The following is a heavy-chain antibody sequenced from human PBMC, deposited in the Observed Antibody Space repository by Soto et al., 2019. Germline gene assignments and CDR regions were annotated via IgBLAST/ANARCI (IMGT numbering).Heavy chain of an antibody. J-gene: IGHJ4*02. Sequence: GGSLRISYAASGFSVSSYSMNWVRPAPGKGLEWVSSISSLSSYRYYADLLKGRFTISRDNANNSLYLQMNSLRAEDTAVYYCARGPYNDFWSGYYDGNFDYCGRGTLVTVSS. CDR1: GFSVSSYS. CDR3: ARGPYNDFWSGYYDGNFDY. CDR2: ISSLSSYR. D-gene: IGHD3-3*01. V-gene: IGHV3-21*01.